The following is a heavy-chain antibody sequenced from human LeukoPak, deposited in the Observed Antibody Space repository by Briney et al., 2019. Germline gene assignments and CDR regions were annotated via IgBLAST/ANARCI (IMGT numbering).Heavy chain of an antibody. D-gene: IGHD2-21*02. CDR2: IRNDGNHK. CDR1: GFTFSNSG. J-gene: IGHJ4*02. Sequence: PGGSLRLSCAASGFTFSNSGMHWVRQAPGKGLEWVSFIRNDGNHKYYADSVKGRFTISRDNSKNTLYLQMNSLRAEDTAVYYCARSRSCGGDCYADYWGQGTLVTVSS. V-gene: IGHV3-30*02. CDR3: ARSRSCGGDCYADY.